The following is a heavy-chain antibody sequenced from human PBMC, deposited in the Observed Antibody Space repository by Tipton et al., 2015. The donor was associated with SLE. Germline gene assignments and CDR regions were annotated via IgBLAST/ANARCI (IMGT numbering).Heavy chain of an antibody. V-gene: IGHV3-30*04. CDR2: VSYDGADK. J-gene: IGHJ3*01. Sequence: SLRLSCAASGFTFSNFVMHWVRQAPGKGLQWMAVVSYDGADKDYADSEKGRLTISRDNLKNTVYLQINSLRADDTAVYFCARDIRPKISFLAWLPRGAFDLWGQGTMVTVSS. CDR3: ARDIRPKISFLAWLPRGAFDL. CDR1: GFTFSNFV. D-gene: IGHD3-3*01.